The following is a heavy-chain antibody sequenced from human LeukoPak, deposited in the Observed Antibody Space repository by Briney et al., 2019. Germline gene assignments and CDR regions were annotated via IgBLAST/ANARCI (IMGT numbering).Heavy chain of an antibody. CDR1: GFTFSSYA. V-gene: IGHV3-23*01. J-gene: IGHJ4*02. CDR2: ISGSGGST. CDR3: ARTMVRGVHFDY. Sequence: GSLRLSCAASGFTFSSYAMSWVRQAPGKGLEWVSAISGSGGSTYYADSVKGRFTISRDNSKNTLYLQMNSLRAEDTAVYYCARTMVRGVHFDYWGQGTLVTVSS. D-gene: IGHD3-10*01.